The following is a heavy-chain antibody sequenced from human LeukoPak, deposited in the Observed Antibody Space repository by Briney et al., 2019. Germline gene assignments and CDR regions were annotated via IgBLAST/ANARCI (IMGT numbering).Heavy chain of an antibody. V-gene: IGHV4-38-2*01. J-gene: IGHJ3*02. CDR3: ARWGYCSSTSCYALNDAFDI. Sequence: PSETLSLTCAVSGYSISSGYYWGWIRQLPGKGLEWIGSIYHSGSTYYNPSLKSRVTISVDTSKNQFSLKLSSVTAADTAVYYCARWGYCSSTSCYALNDAFDIWGQGTMVTVSS. CDR1: GYSISSGYY. CDR2: IYHSGST. D-gene: IGHD2-2*01.